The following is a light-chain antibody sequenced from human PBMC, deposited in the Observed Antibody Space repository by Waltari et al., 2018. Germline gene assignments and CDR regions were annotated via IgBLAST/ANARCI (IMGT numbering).Light chain of an antibody. CDR1: QGISNS. V-gene: IGKV1-NL1*01. Sequence: TCRASQGISNSLAWYQQKPGKAPKLLLYAASSLESGVPSRFSGSGSGTDYTLTISSLQPEDFATYYCQQYYITPHTFGQGTKLEIK. CDR3: QQYYITPHT. J-gene: IGKJ2*01. CDR2: AAS.